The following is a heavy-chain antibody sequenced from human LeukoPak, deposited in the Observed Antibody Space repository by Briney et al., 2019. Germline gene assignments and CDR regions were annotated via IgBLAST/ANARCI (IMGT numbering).Heavy chain of an antibody. J-gene: IGHJ6*03. CDR2: ISAYNGNT. V-gene: IGHV1-18*01. D-gene: IGHD6-19*01. CDR1: GYTFTSYG. CDR3: ARAGSIAVPYYYYYMDV. Sequence: ASVKVSCKASGYTFTSYGISWVRQAPRQGLEWMGWISAYNGNTNYAQKLQGRVTMTTDTSTSTAYMELRSLRSDDTAVYYCARAGSIAVPYYYYYMDVWGKGTTVTVSS.